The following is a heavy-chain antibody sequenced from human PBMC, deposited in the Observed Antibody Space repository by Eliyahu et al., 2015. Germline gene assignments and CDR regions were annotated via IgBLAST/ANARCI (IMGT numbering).Heavy chain of an antibody. Sequence: QVQLVQSGAEVKKPGASVKVSCKASGXXFTXXXXRRWRRQAPGQGLEWXGRINPNSGGTNYXQKFQGRVTMTRDTSISTAYMELSRLRSDDTAVYYCARGRVPVLRFLSRGAFDIWGQGTMVTVSS. J-gene: IGHJ3*02. CDR2: INPNSGGT. CDR1: GXXFTXXX. V-gene: IGHV1-2*06. CDR3: ARGRVPVLRFLSRGAFDI. D-gene: IGHD3-3*01.